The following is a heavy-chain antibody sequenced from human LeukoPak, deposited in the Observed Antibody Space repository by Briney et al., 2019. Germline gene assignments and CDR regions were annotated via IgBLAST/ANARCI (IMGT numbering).Heavy chain of an antibody. CDR2: IYYSGST. V-gene: IGHV4-59*01. CDR3: ARDRPGGSSLDY. J-gene: IGHJ4*02. Sequence: PSETLSLTCTVSGGSISSYYWSWIRQPPGKGLEWIGYIYYSGSTNYNPSVKSRVTISVDTSKNQFSLKLSSVTAADTAVYYCARDRPGGSSLDYWGQGTLVTVSS. CDR1: GGSISSYY. D-gene: IGHD6-13*01.